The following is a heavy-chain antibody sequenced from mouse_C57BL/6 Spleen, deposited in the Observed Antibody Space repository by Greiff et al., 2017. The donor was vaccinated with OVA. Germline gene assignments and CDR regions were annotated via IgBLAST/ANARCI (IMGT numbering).Heavy chain of an antibody. D-gene: IGHD2-2*01. CDR1: GFTFSSYA. CDR3: TRDGYDEAMDC. Sequence: EVHLVESGEGLVKPGGSLKLSCAASGFTFSSYAMSWVRQTPEKRLEWVAYISSGGDYIYYADTVKGRFTISRDNARNTLYLQMSSLKSEDTAMYYCTRDGYDEAMDCWGQGTSVTVSS. V-gene: IGHV5-9-1*02. CDR2: ISSGGDYI. J-gene: IGHJ4*01.